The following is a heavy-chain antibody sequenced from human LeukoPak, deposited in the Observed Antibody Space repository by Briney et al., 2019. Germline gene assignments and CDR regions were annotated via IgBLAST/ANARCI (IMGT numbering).Heavy chain of an antibody. CDR1: GGSISSYY. Sequence: SETLSLTCTVSGGSISSYYWSWIRQPPGKGLEWIGYVYSSGSTNYNPSLKSRVTISVDTSKNQFSLKLSSVTAADTAMYYCARYSGYDTISDYWGQGTLVTVSS. CDR2: VYSSGST. J-gene: IGHJ4*02. V-gene: IGHV4-4*09. D-gene: IGHD5-12*01. CDR3: ARYSGYDTISDY.